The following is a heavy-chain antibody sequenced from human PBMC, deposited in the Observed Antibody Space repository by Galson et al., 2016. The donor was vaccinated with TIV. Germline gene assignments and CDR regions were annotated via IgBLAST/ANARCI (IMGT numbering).Heavy chain of an antibody. D-gene: IGHD4-23*01. CDR3: ARAATVVGDWYFDL. CDR2: INPNSGGT. CDR1: GYTFTSYH. V-gene: IGHV1-2*02. Sequence: SVKVSCKASGYTFTSYHVHWVRRAPGQGLGWMGSINPNSGGTNYAQSFQGRVTITRATSISTAPMELSMLRSADTATYSCARAATVVGDWYFDLWGRGTLVPVSS. J-gene: IGHJ2*01.